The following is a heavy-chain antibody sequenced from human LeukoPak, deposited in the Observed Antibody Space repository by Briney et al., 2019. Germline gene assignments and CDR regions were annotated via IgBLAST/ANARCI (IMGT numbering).Heavy chain of an antibody. CDR2: TRNKANSYTT. J-gene: IGHJ4*02. CDR3: ARAHYDFWSGYSGLDY. D-gene: IGHD3-3*01. Sequence: PGGSLRLSCAASGFTFSSYGMHWVRQAPGKGLEWVGRTRNKANSYTTEYAASVKGRFTISRDDSKNSLYLQMNSLKTEDTAVYYCARAHYDFWSGYSGLDYWGQGTLVTVSS. CDR1: GFTFSSYG. V-gene: IGHV3-72*01.